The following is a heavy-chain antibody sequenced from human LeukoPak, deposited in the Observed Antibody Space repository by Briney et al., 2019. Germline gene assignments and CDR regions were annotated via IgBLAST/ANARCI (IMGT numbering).Heavy chain of an antibody. CDR1: GGSFSGYY. J-gene: IGHJ4*02. V-gene: IGHV4-34*01. CDR3: ARVRSTMIVVVINYFDY. CDR2: INHSGST. D-gene: IGHD3-22*01. Sequence: SETLSLTCAVYGGSFSGYYRSWIRQPPGKGLEWIGEINHSGSTNYNPSLKSRVTISVDTSKNQFSLKLSSVTAADTAVYYCARVRSTMIVVVINYFDYWGQGTLVTVSS.